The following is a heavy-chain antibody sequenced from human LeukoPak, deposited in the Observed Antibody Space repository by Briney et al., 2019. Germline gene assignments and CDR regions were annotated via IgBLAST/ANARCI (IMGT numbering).Heavy chain of an antibody. Sequence: GGSLRLSCAASGFTFSSFVITWVRQAPGKGLEWVSAISGRGGSTYYADSVKGRFTISRDNSKNTLYLQMNSLIAEDTAVYYCAKLGVTDGFDFWGQGTMVTVSS. CDR3: AKLGVTDGFDF. J-gene: IGHJ3*01. D-gene: IGHD2-8*01. V-gene: IGHV3-23*01. CDR1: GFTFSSFV. CDR2: ISGRGGST.